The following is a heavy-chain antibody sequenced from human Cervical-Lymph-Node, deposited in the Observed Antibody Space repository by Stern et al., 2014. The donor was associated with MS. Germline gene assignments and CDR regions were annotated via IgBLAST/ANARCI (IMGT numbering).Heavy chain of an antibody. CDR3: GGGGGWIPDY. Sequence: EVQLEESGGGLVQTGGSLRLSCAASGFSFNDFWMNCVRQAPGKGLEWLAADSQDGRQAFYVHAVKGRFTLPRENAKNSLYLKMNSLADEDTAVYYCGGGGGWIPDYWGQGTLVTVSS. CDR2: DSQDGRQA. V-gene: IGHV3-7*04. D-gene: IGHD5-18*01. J-gene: IGHJ4*02. CDR1: GFSFNDFW.